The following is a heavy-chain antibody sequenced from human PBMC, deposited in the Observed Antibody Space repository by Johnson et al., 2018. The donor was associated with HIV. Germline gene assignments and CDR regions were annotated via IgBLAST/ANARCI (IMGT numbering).Heavy chain of an antibody. J-gene: IGHJ3*02. CDR1: GFTFSSFA. CDR2: ISSIGGST. Sequence: EVLLLESGGGLVQPGGSLRLSCAASGFTFSSFAMSWVRQAPGKGLEWVSGISSIGGSTYYADSVRGRFTISRDNSKNTLYLQMKSLRAEDTAVYYCAKSSRVATTFDAFDIWGQGTMVTVSS. V-gene: IGHV3-23*01. D-gene: IGHD2-15*01. CDR3: AKSSRVATTFDAFDI.